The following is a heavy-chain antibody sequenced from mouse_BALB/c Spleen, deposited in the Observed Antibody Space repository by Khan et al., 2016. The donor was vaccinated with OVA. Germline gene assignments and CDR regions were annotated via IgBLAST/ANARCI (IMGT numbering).Heavy chain of an antibody. Sequence: VQLKQSGAELARPGASVKMSCKASGYTFTSYTMHWVKQRPGQGLEWLGYINPSSGYTKYTQKLKDKATLTAYKSSSTAYIQLSSLTSEDSAVYYGASTQERWGQGTTLAVSS. CDR1: GYTFTSYT. CDR3: ASTQER. V-gene: IGHV1-4*01. CDR2: INPSSGYT. J-gene: IGHJ2*01.